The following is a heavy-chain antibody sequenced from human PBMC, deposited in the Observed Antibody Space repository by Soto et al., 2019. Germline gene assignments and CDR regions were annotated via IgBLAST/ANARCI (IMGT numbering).Heavy chain of an antibody. D-gene: IGHD6-19*01. CDR2: IIPLFGTP. V-gene: IGHV1-69*06. CDR1: GGTFSSYA. J-gene: IGHJ4*02. CDR3: ARAFSSGWGGDFDS. Sequence: HVQLVPSGAEVKQPGSSVKVSCKAFGGTFSSYALSWVRQAPGQGLEWMGGIIPLFGTPTYDQNFQGRVTITADKATSTAYMELASLRSDDTAVYYCARAFSSGWGGDFDSWDQGTLGIVSS.